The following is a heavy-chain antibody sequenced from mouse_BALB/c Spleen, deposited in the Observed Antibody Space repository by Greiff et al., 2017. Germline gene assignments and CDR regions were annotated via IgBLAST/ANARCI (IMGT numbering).Heavy chain of an antibody. D-gene: IGHD1-2*01. CDR3: ATSFITTAPRLMDY. V-gene: IGHV2-2*02. CDR1: GFSLTSYG. Sequence: VMLVESGPGLVQPSQSLSITCTVSGFSLTSYGVHWVRQSPGKGLEWLGVIWSGGSTDYNAAFISRLSISKDNSKSQVFFKMNSLQANDTAIYYCATSFITTAPRLMDYWGQGTSVTVSS. J-gene: IGHJ4*01. CDR2: IWSGGST.